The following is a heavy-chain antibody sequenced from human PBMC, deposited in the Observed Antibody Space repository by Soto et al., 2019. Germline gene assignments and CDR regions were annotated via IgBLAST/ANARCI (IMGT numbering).Heavy chain of an antibody. CDR2: IIPMVGMS. D-gene: IGHD3-10*01. CDR3: ATSYGSGSRPFDN. V-gene: IGHV1-69*02. Sequence: QVQLVQSGAEVKKPGSSVRVSGKASGDTFNFYTIHWVRQAPGQGLEWLGRIIPMVGMSNYAQRLQGRVTMIADKSTSTVYMQLSSLRSEDTALYYCATSYGSGSRPFDNWGQGTLVSVSS. J-gene: IGHJ5*02. CDR1: GDTFNFYT.